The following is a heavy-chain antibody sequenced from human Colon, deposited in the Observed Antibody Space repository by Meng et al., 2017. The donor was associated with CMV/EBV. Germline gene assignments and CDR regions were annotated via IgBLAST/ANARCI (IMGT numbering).Heavy chain of an antibody. CDR3: ATITGSKVY. Sequence: GESLKISCAASGFTFKVYTMNWVRQAPGKGLEWISSISGSNDFIYYADSVKGRFTVSRDNAKNSLYLQMNSLRAEDTAVYYCATITGSKVYWGQGTLVTVSS. CDR2: ISGSNDFI. J-gene: IGHJ4*02. CDR1: GFTFKVYT. V-gene: IGHV3-21*01. D-gene: IGHD1-20*01.